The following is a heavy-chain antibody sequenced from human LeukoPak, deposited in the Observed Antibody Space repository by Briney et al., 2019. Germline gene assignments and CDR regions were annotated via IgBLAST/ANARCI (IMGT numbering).Heavy chain of an antibody. Sequence: GGSLRLSCAASGFTFDDYGMSWVRQAPGKGLEWVSGINWNGGSTGYADSVKSRFTISRDNAKNSLYLQMNSLRAEDTALYYCARDSYSGSYFYFDYWGQGTLVTVSS. CDR1: GFTFDDYG. CDR2: INWNGGST. J-gene: IGHJ4*02. V-gene: IGHV3-20*04. D-gene: IGHD1-26*01. CDR3: ARDSYSGSYFYFDY.